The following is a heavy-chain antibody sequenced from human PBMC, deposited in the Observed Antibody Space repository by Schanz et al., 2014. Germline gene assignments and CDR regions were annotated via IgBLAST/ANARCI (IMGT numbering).Heavy chain of an antibody. D-gene: IGHD2-21*01. CDR1: GFTFSSYA. Sequence: DVQLLESGGGLVQPGGSLRLSCAASGFTFSSYAMSWVRQAPGKGLEWVSVIYSGIGAYYADSVKDRFTVSRDNSKNTLYLQMNTLRAEDTAVYYCARDLEGYDGGGGGFDPWGQGTLXTVSS. J-gene: IGHJ5*02. V-gene: IGHV3-23*03. CDR3: ARDLEGYDGGGGGFDP. CDR2: IYSGIGA.